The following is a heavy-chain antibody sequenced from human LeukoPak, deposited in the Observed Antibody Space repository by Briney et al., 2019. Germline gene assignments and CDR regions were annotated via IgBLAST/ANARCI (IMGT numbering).Heavy chain of an antibody. CDR2: ISSSSSTI. D-gene: IGHD5-24*01. Sequence: GGSLRLSCAASGFTFSSYSMNWVRQAPGKGLEWVSYISSSSSTIYYADSVKGRFTISRDNSKNTLYLQMNSLRAEDTAVYYCAKSRDGYNSAADYWGQGTLVTVSS. V-gene: IGHV3-48*01. CDR3: AKSRDGYNSAADY. J-gene: IGHJ4*02. CDR1: GFTFSSYS.